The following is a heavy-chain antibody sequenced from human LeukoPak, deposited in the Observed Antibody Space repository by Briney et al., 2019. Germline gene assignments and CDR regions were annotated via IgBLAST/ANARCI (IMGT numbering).Heavy chain of an antibody. V-gene: IGHV4-4*07. CDR3: ARDLDDSSGR. CDR1: GGSISSHY. D-gene: IGHD3-22*01. CDR2: ISASGST. J-gene: IGHJ4*02. Sequence: SETLSLTCTVSGGSISSHYWSWIRRPAGKGLEWIGHISASGSTNYNPSLKSRVTMSVDTSKNQFSLKLSSVTAADTAVYYCARDLDDSSGRWGQGTLVTVSS.